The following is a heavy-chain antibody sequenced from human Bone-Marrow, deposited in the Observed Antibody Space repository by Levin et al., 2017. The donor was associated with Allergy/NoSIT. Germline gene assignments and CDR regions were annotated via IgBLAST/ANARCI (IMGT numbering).Heavy chain of an antibody. CDR2: IDPDDSYT. V-gene: IGHV5-10-1*01. CDR1: GYIFSRYW. J-gene: IGHJ4*02. Sequence: GESLKISCGGFGYIFSRYWISWVRQMPGKGLEWMGRIDPDDSYTNYSPSFEGHVFISADKSVSTAYLQWPSLQASDTAMYYCARTYCSRGKCYSGGTLEIDYWGQGTPVTVSS. CDR3: ARTYCSRGKCYSGGTLEIDY. D-gene: IGHD2-15*01.